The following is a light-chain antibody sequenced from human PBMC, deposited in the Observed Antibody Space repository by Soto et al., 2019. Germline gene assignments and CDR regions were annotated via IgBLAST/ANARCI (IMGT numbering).Light chain of an antibody. CDR2: PAA. CDR3: QELNSYPFA. J-gene: IGKJ4*01. Sequence: DTQLTQSPSFLSASVGDRVTIACRASQGISNYLAWYQQKPGKAPKLLIYPAATLQSGVPSRFSGSGSGTEFTLTIGSLQPEDFATYYCQELNSYPFAFGGGTKVDI. V-gene: IGKV1-9*01. CDR1: QGISNY.